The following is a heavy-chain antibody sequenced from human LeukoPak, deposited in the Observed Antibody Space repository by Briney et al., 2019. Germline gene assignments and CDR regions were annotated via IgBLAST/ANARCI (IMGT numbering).Heavy chain of an antibody. CDR1: GGSFSGYY. Sequence: SETLSLTCAVYGGSFSGYYWSWIRQPPGKGLEWIGEINHSGSTNYNPSLKSRVTISVDTSKNQFSLKLSSVTAADTAAYYCARSRISPNSPGWFDPWGQGTLVTVSS. J-gene: IGHJ5*02. CDR3: ARSRISPNSPGWFDP. V-gene: IGHV4-34*01. CDR2: INHSGST. D-gene: IGHD4-23*01.